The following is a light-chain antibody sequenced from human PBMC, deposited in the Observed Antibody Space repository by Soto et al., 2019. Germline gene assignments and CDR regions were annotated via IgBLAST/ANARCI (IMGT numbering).Light chain of an antibody. CDR1: QSVSSF. J-gene: IGKJ4*01. Sequence: EIVLTQSPATLSLCPGERATLSCRASQSVSSFLAWYQQKPGQAPRLLIYDASNRAPGIPARFSGSGSGTDFTLTISSLEPEDFAVYYCQQRSIWPPLTFGGGTKVEIK. CDR3: QQRSIWPPLT. CDR2: DAS. V-gene: IGKV3-11*01.